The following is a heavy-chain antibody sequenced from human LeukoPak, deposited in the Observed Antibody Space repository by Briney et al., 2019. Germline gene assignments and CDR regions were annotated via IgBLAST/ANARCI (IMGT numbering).Heavy chain of an antibody. D-gene: IGHD1-26*01. J-gene: IGHJ1*01. V-gene: IGHV1-18*01. CDR2: ISAYNGNT. CDR3: ARDPLVGATDEYFQH. CDR1: GYTFTSYG. Sequence: ASVKVSCKASGYTFTSYGISWVRQAPGQGLEWMGWISAYNGNTNYAQKHQGRVTMTTDTSTSTAYMELRSLRSDDTAVYYCARDPLVGATDEYFQHWGQGTLVTVSS.